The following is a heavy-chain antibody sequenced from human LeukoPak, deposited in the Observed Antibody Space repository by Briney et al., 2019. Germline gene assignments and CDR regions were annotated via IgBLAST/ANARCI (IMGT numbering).Heavy chain of an antibody. V-gene: IGHV3-7*01. CDR3: ARATVTPDYYYYYGMDV. Sequence: PGGSLRLSCAASGFTFSSYWMSWVRQAPGKGLEWVANIKQDGSEKYYVDSVKGRFTISRDNAKNSLYLQMNSLRAEDTAVYYCARATVTPDYYYYYGMDVWGQGTTVTVSS. J-gene: IGHJ6*02. D-gene: IGHD4-17*01. CDR2: IKQDGSEK. CDR1: GFTFSSYW.